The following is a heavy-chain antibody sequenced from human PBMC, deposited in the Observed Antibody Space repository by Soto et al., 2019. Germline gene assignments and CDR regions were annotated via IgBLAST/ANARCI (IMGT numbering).Heavy chain of an antibody. J-gene: IGHJ4*02. CDR3: ARDPFGEAGIAAAGTTDFDY. V-gene: IGHV1-69*13. D-gene: IGHD6-13*01. CDR2: IIPIFGTA. CDR1: GGTFSSYA. Sequence: GASVKVSCTASGGTFSSYAISWVRQSPVQGLEWMGGIIPIFGTANYAQKFQGRVTITADESTSTAYMELSSLRSEDTAVYYCARDPFGEAGIAAAGTTDFDYWGQGTLVTVSS.